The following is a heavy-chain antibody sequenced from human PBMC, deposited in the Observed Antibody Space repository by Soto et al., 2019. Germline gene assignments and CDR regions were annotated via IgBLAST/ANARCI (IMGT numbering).Heavy chain of an antibody. CDR3: AKENARDWLLWVGGPDYYYYYMDV. D-gene: IGHD3-9*01. CDR1: GFTFSSYA. V-gene: IGHV3-23*01. Sequence: GGSLRLSCAASGFTFSSYAMSWVRQAPGKGLEWVSAISGSGGSTYYADSVKGRFTISRDNSKNTLYLQMNSLRAEDTAVYYCAKENARDWLLWVGGPDYYYYYMDVWGKGTTVTVSS. CDR2: ISGSGGST. J-gene: IGHJ6*03.